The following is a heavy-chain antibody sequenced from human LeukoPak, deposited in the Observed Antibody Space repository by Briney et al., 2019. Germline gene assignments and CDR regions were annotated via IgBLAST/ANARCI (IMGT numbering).Heavy chain of an antibody. D-gene: IGHD1-26*01. V-gene: IGHV3-48*03. J-gene: IGHJ4*02. Sequence: GGSLRLSCAASGFTFSSYEMNWVRQAPGKGLEWVSYISSSGSTIYYADSVKGRFTISRDNAKNSLYLQMNSLRAEDTAVYYCARRRDSGSLQHFDYWGQGTLVTVSS. CDR3: ARRRDSGSLQHFDY. CDR2: ISSSGSTI. CDR1: GFTFSSYE.